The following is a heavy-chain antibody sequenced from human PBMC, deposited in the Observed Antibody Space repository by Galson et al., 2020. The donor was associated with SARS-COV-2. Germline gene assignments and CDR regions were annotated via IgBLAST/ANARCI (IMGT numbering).Heavy chain of an antibody. CDR3: ASYCSSSSCYKGANDY. Sequence: GGSLRLSCAVSGFTFSNYSMNWVRQAPGKGLDWVSYISSTSNTIYYADSVKGRFTISRDNAKNSLYLQMNSLRAEDTAVYYCASYCSSSSCYKGANDYWGQGTLVTVSS. D-gene: IGHD2-2*01. CDR2: ISSTSNTI. J-gene: IGHJ4*02. CDR1: GFTFSNYS. V-gene: IGHV3-48*01.